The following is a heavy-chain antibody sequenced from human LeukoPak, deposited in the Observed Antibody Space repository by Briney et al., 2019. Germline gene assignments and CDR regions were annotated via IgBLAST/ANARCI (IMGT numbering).Heavy chain of an antibody. V-gene: IGHV3-21*01. CDR2: ISSSSSYI. J-gene: IGHJ4*02. D-gene: IGHD6-13*01. CDR3: ARAGFGSSHIDY. Sequence: PGGSLRLSCTASGFTFGDYAISWVRQAPGKGLEWVSSISSSSSYIYYADSVKGRFTISTDNAKNSLYRQMNSLRAEATAVYYCARAGFGSSHIDYWGQGTLVTVSS. CDR1: GFTFGDYA.